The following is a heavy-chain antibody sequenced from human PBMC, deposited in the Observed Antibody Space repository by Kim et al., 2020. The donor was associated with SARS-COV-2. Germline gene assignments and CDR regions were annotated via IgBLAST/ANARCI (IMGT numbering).Heavy chain of an antibody. CDR1: GGSFSGYY. Sequence: SETLSLTCAVYGGSFSGYYWSWIRQPPGKGLEWIGEINHSGSTNYNPSLKSRVTISVDTSKNQFSLKLSSVTAADTAVYYCARGSTSPPGYFDLWGRGTLVTVSS. J-gene: IGHJ2*01. D-gene: IGHD2-2*01. CDR2: INHSGST. CDR3: ARGSTSPPGYFDL. V-gene: IGHV4-34*01.